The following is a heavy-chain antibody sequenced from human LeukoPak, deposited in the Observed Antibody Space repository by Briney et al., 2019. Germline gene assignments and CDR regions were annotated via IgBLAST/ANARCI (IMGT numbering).Heavy chain of an antibody. CDR3: AKDSLYSGSWYYFDY. V-gene: IGHV3-23*01. D-gene: IGHD6-13*01. CDR2: IGGSGGST. CDR1: GFTFSSYA. Sequence: PGGSLRLSCAASGFTFSSYAMSWVRQAPGKGLEWVSAIGGSGGSTYYADSVKGRFIISRDNSKNTLYLQMNSLRAEDTAVYYRAKDSLYSGSWYYFDYWGQGTLVTVSS. J-gene: IGHJ4*02.